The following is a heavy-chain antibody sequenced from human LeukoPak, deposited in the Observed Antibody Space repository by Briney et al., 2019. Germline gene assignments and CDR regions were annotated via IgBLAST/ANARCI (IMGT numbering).Heavy chain of an antibody. CDR2: INPNSGGT. V-gene: IGHV1-2*02. Sequence: ASVTVSFTASGYTFTVYYMHWVRQAPGQGLGWMGWINPNSGGTNYAQKFQGRVTMTRDTSISTAYMELSRLRSDDTAVCYCAKRTGSGWYSYMYVWGKGTTVTISS. J-gene: IGHJ6*03. CDR1: GYTFTVYY. CDR3: AKRTGSGWYSYMYV. D-gene: IGHD6-19*01.